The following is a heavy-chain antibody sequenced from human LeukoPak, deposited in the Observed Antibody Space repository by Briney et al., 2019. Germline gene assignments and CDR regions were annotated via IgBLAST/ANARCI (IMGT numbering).Heavy chain of an antibody. V-gene: IGHV3-30*02. Sequence: PGGSLRLSCAASGFTFSSYGMHWVRQAPGKGLEWVAFIRYDGSNKYYADSVKGRFTISRDNSKNTLYLQMNSLRAEDTAVYYCAKDYLAPVDLGAFDIWGQGTMVTVSS. CDR2: IRYDGSNK. CDR3: AKDYLAPVDLGAFDI. J-gene: IGHJ3*02. CDR1: GFTFSSYG. D-gene: IGHD3-9*01.